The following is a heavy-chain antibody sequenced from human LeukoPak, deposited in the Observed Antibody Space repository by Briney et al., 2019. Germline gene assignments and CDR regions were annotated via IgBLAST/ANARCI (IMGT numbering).Heavy chain of an antibody. CDR2: INPNSGGT. Sequence: ASVTVSCKASGYTFTGYYMHWVRQAPGQGLEWMGWINPNSGGTNYAQKLQGRVTMTRDTSISTAYMELSRLRSDDPAVYYCVREGCTNGVCYSSWYFDLWGRGSLVTVSS. CDR1: GYTFTGYY. D-gene: IGHD2-8*01. CDR3: VREGCTNGVCYSSWYFDL. V-gene: IGHV1-2*02. J-gene: IGHJ2*01.